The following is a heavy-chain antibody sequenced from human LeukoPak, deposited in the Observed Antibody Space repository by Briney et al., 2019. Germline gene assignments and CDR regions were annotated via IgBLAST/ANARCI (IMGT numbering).Heavy chain of an antibody. J-gene: IGHJ4*02. CDR3: ARVLFTDYYDSSGPSGEDY. D-gene: IGHD3-22*01. Sequence: ASVKVSCKAPGGTFSSYAISWVRQAPGQGLEWMGGIIPIFGTANYAQKFQGRVTITTDESTSTAYMELSSLRSEDTAVYYCARVLFTDYYDSSGPSGEDYWGQGTLVTVSS. CDR1: GGTFSSYA. V-gene: IGHV1-69*05. CDR2: IIPIFGTA.